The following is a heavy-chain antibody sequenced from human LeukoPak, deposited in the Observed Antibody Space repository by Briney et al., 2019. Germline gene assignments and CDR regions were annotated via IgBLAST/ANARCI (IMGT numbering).Heavy chain of an antibody. CDR3: ARHGVVVAAPHYFDY. J-gene: IGHJ4*02. Sequence: GESLKISCKGSGCSFTSYWIGWVRQMPGKGLEWMGIIYPGDSDTRYSPSFQGQVTISADKSISTAYLQWSSLKASDTAMYYCARHGVVVAAPHYFDYWGQGTLVTVSS. CDR2: IYPGDSDT. V-gene: IGHV5-51*01. D-gene: IGHD2-15*01. CDR1: GCSFTSYW.